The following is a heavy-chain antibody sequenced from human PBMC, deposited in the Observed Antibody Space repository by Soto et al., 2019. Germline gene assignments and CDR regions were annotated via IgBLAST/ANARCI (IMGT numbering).Heavy chain of an antibody. Sequence: GSLRLSCSASGFTFSSYAMHWVRQAPGKGLEYVSAISSNGGSTYYADSVKGRFTISRDNSKNTLYLQMSSLRAEDTAVYYCVKEYWYSSSWRYYYYYYGMDVWGQGTTVTVSS. V-gene: IGHV3-64D*08. CDR3: VKEYWYSSSWRYYYYYYGMDV. CDR2: ISSNGGST. CDR1: GFTFSSYA. D-gene: IGHD6-13*01. J-gene: IGHJ6*02.